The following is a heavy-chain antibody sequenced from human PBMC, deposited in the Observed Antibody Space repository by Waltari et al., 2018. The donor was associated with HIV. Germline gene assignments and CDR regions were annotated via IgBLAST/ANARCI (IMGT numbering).Heavy chain of an antibody. V-gene: IGHV4-34*01. D-gene: IGHD3-22*01. CDR2: IYHSGST. Sequence: QVWLQQWGAGLLKPSETLSLTCAVYGGSFSGYYWTWPRQPPGKGLEWIGEIYHSGSTNYNPSLKSRLTISVDTSKNQFSLKMTSVTAADTAVYYCARTYDYDSSGYVFFAFDIWGQGTMITVSP. J-gene: IGHJ3*02. CDR1: GGSFSGYY. CDR3: ARTYDYDSSGYVFFAFDI.